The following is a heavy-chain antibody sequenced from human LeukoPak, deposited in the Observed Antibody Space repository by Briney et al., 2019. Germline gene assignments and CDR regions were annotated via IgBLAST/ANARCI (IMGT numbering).Heavy chain of an antibody. V-gene: IGHV4-59*01. D-gene: IGHD2-2*01. CDR1: GGSISSYY. Sequence: SETLSLTCTVSGGSISSYYWSWVRQPPGKGLEWIGYIYYSGITNYNPSLKSRATISIDTSRNQFSLKLSSVTAADTAVYYCARAPSSTIDHWGQGTLVTVSS. J-gene: IGHJ4*02. CDR2: IYYSGIT. CDR3: ARAPSSTIDH.